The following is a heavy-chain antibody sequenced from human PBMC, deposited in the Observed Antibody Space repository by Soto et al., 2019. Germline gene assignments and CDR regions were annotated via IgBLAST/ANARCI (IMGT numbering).Heavy chain of an antibody. J-gene: IGHJ4*02. V-gene: IGHV3-74*01. CDR3: VRGTATMRTTVFDY. D-gene: IGHD5-12*01. CDR1: GFIFNSFW. Sequence: EVQLVESGGGLVQPGGSLRLSCAASGFIFNSFWMHWVRQAPGKGLVWVARIRNDGSDTTSADSVQGRFTISRDNAKNTVYLQMNSLRAEDTAIYYCVRGTATMRTTVFDYWGQGTLVTVSS. CDR2: IRNDGSDT.